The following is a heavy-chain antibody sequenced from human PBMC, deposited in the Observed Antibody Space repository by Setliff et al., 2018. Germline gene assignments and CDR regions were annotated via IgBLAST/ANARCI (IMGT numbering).Heavy chain of an antibody. V-gene: IGHV1-69*10. CDR2: IIPILGIA. J-gene: IGHJ3*02. Sequence: SVKVSCKASGFTFTSSAVQWVRQARGQRLEWMGGIIPILGIANYAQKFQGRVTITADKSTSTAYMELSSLRSEDTAVYYCAAANFWSGYLLHAFDIWGQGTMVTVSS. D-gene: IGHD3-3*01. CDR1: GFTFTSSA. CDR3: AAANFWSGYLLHAFDI.